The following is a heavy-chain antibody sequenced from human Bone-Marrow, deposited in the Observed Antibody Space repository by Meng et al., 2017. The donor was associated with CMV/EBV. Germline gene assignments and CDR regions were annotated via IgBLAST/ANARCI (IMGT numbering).Heavy chain of an antibody. Sequence: GESLKISCAASGFTFSNAWMSWVRQAPGKGLEWVGRIKSKTDGGTTDYAAPVKGRFTISRDDSKNTLYLQMNSLRAEDTAVYYCAKDSTWFGESPYYFDYWGQGTLVTVSS. CDR1: GFTFSNAW. CDR3: AKDSTWFGESPYYFDY. CDR2: IKSKTDGGTT. V-gene: IGHV3-15*01. J-gene: IGHJ4*02. D-gene: IGHD3-10*01.